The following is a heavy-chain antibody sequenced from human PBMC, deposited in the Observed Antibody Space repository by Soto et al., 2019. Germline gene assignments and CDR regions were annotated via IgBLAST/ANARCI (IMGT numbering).Heavy chain of an antibody. V-gene: IGHV3-30-3*01. CDR1: GFTFSSYA. D-gene: IGHD1-7*01. CDR2: ISYDGSNK. J-gene: IGHJ6*02. Sequence: QVQLVESGGGVVQPGRSLRLSCAASGFTFSSYAMHWVRQAPGQGLEWGALISYDGSNKYYADSVKGRFTISRDNSTKTPYLQMHSLSPAHTARYPCARDQGGTTLCHPVMDVWGQGTTGTVSS. CDR3: ARDQGGTTLCHPVMDV.